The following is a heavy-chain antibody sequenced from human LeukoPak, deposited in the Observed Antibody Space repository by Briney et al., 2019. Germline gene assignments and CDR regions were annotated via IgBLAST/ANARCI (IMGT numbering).Heavy chain of an antibody. CDR3: AREGYSSSWYPYGEYYFDY. CDR2: INSDGSST. D-gene: IGHD6-13*01. J-gene: IGHJ4*02. V-gene: IGHV3-74*01. CDR1: GLTFSSYW. Sequence: PGGSLRLSCAASGLTFSSYWMHWVRQAPGKGLVWVSRINSDGSSTSYADSVKGRFTISRDNAKNTLYLQMNSLRAEDTAVYYCAREGYSSSWYPYGEYYFDYWGQGTLVTVSS.